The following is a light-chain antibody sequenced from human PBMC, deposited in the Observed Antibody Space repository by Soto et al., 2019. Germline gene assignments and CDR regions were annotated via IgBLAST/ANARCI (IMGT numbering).Light chain of an antibody. CDR3: QQYNNWPFS. CDR1: QGVTTN. CDR2: DVS. V-gene: IGKV3-15*01. J-gene: IGKJ5*01. Sequence: EIVMTQSPATLSVSPGERATLSCGAGQGVTTNFAWYQQKSGQSPRLLIYDVSIRATGVPARFSATGSETDFTLTISGLQSEDSAVYFCQQYNNWPFSFGQGTRMEIK.